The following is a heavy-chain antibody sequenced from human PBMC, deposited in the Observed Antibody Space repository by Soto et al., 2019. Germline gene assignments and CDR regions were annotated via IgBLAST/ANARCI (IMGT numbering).Heavy chain of an antibody. CDR3: ARQEVAVAGKGLYYYYYGMDV. Sequence: PGESLKISCKGSGYSFTSYWISWVRQMHGKGLEWMGRIDPSDSYTNYSPSFQGHVTISADKSISTAYLQWSSLKASDTAMYYCARQEVAVAGKGLYYYYYGMDVWGQGTTVTVSS. V-gene: IGHV5-10-1*01. D-gene: IGHD6-19*01. CDR2: IDPSDSYT. CDR1: GYSFTSYW. J-gene: IGHJ6*02.